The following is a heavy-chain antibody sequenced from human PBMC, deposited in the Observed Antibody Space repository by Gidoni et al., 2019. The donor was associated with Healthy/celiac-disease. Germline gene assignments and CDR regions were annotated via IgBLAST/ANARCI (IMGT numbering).Heavy chain of an antibody. J-gene: IGHJ5*02. CDR1: GFTFSSYA. V-gene: IGHV3-23*01. CDR3: AKDWDQLLPYNWFDP. CDR2: ISGSGGST. D-gene: IGHD2-2*01. Sequence: DVHLLESGGGLVQPVGSLRLSCVASGFTFSSYAMGWVRQAPGKGLEWVSAISGSGGSTYYADSVKGRFTISRDNSKNTLYLQMNSLRSEDTAVYYCAKDWDQLLPYNWFDPWGQGTLVTVSS.